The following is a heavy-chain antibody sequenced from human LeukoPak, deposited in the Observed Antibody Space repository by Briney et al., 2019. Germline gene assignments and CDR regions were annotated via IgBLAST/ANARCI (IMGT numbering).Heavy chain of an antibody. D-gene: IGHD1-26*01. CDR3: AKDREYSGNYGGGSNDY. V-gene: IGHV3-30*02. CDR1: GFTFSNYG. CDR2: MHYDGSNK. Sequence: QPGGSLRPSCAASGFTFSNYGMHWVRQAPGKGLEWVAFMHYDGSNKYYADSVKGRFTISRDNSKNTLYLQMNSLRAEDTAVYYCAKDREYSGNYGGGSNDYWGQGTLVTVSS. J-gene: IGHJ4*02.